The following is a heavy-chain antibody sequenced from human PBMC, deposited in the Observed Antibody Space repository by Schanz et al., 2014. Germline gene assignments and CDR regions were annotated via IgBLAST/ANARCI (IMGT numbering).Heavy chain of an antibody. D-gene: IGHD4-17*01. V-gene: IGHV3-7*05. CDR1: TFTFSSDW. CDR2: IKEDGSVK. CDR3: ARKMKLGVYGGKGHDSLDI. J-gene: IGHJ3*02. Sequence: DVHLLESGGGLVQPGGSLRLSCAASTFTFSSDWMSWVRQAPGKGLEWVANIKEDGSVKDYVDSVKGRFTISRDNAKNSLYLQMNSLRAEDTAVYYCARKMKLGVYGGKGHDSLDIWGQGTMVTVSS.